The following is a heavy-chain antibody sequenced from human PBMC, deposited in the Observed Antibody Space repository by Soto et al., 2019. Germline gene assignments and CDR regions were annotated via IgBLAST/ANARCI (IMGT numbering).Heavy chain of an antibody. J-gene: IGHJ4*02. CDR1: GYTFTSYD. D-gene: IGHD6-13*01. Sequence: QVQLVQSGAEVKKPGASVKVSCKASGYTFTSYDINWVRQATGQGPEWMGCMNPNSGNTGHAQKFQGRVSMTRRASTSTGYRELSSLRSEDMGVYYRARCPSPPVVGSSWFAYRGQGTLVTVSS. V-gene: IGHV1-8*01. CDR3: ARCPSPPVVGSSWFAY. CDR2: MNPNSGNT.